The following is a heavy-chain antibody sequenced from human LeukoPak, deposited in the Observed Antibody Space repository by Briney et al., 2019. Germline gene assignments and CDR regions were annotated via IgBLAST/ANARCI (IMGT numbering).Heavy chain of an antibody. V-gene: IGHV3-64D*09. CDR2: ISSNGGST. Sequence: GGSLRLSCAASGFTSSSYWMHWVRQAPGKGLEYVSAISSNGGSTYYADSVKGRFTISRDNSKNTLYLQMSSLRAEDTAVYYCVKADYYDTSNYYYRYFQYWGQGTLVTVSS. J-gene: IGHJ1*01. CDR1: GFTSSSYW. D-gene: IGHD3-22*01. CDR3: VKADYYDTSNYYYRYFQY.